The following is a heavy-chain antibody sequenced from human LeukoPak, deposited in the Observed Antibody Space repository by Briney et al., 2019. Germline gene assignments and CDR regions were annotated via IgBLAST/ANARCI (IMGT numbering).Heavy chain of an antibody. D-gene: IGHD3-10*01. CDR1: GYTFNDYA. CDR3: AREEFPVVGYYGMDV. J-gene: IGHJ6*02. CDR2: ISTNTGTP. Sequence: ASVKVSCKASGYTFNDYAMNWVRQAPGQGLEWMGWISTNTGTPTYAQGFTGHFVFSLDTSVSTAYLEINSLKAEDTAVYYCAREEFPVVGYYGMDVWGQGTTVTVSS. V-gene: IGHV7-4-1*02.